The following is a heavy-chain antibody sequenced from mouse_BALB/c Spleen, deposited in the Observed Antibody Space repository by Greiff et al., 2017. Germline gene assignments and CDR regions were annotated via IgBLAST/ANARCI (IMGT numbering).Heavy chain of an antibody. Sequence: VKLVESGPGLVAPSQSLSITCTVSGFSLSRYSVHWVRQPPGKGLEWLGMIWGGGSTNYNSALKSRLSISKDNSKSQVFLKMNSLQTDDTAMYYCARNSDYYGSSWYFDVWGAGTTVTVSS. J-gene: IGHJ1*01. CDR2: IWGGGST. CDR1: GFSLSRYS. D-gene: IGHD1-1*01. CDR3: ARNSDYYGSSWYFDV. V-gene: IGHV2-6-4*01.